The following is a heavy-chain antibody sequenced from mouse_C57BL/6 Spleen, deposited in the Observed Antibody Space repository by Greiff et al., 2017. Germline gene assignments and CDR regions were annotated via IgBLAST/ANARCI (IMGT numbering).Heavy chain of an antibody. CDR1: GFNIKDAY. Sequence: EVQLQQSGAELVRPGASVKLSCTASGFNIKDAYMHWVKQRPEQGLEWIGWIDPENGDTEYASKFQGKATITADTSSNTAYLQLSSLTSDDTAVYYCTLITTVVARYYYAMDYWGQGTSVTVSS. V-gene: IGHV14-4*01. D-gene: IGHD1-1*01. CDR2: IDPENGDT. J-gene: IGHJ4*01. CDR3: TLITTVVARYYYAMDY.